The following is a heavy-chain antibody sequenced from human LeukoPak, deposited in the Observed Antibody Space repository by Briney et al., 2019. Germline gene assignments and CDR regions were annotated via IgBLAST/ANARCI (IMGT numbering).Heavy chain of an antibody. V-gene: IGHV3-23*01. Sequence: GGSLRLSCAASGFTFSSYAMSWVRQAPGKGLEWVSSISGGGDSTNYAESVKGRFTISRDNSKNTLFLQMNSLTAEDTAIYYCAKDPLNWGTIYFDYWGQGTLVTVSS. D-gene: IGHD7-27*01. CDR1: GFTFSSYA. CDR3: AKDPLNWGTIYFDY. J-gene: IGHJ4*02. CDR2: ISGGGDST.